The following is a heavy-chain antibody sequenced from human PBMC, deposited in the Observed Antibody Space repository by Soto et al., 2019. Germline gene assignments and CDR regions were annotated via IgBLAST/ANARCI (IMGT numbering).Heavy chain of an antibody. J-gene: IGHJ4*02. CDR2: IIPIFGTA. V-gene: IGHV1-69*06. D-gene: IGHD5-18*01. CDR3: ARERFGCSHGYFDY. CDR1: GGTFSSYA. Sequence: SVKVSCKASGGTFSSYAISWVRQAPGQGLEWMGGIIPIFGTANYAQKFQGRVTITADKSTSTAYMELSSLRSEDTAVYYCARERFGCSHGYFDYWGQGTLVTVSS.